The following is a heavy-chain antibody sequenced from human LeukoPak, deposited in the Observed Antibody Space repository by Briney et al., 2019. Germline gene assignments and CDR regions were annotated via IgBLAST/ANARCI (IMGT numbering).Heavy chain of an antibody. J-gene: IGHJ4*02. CDR2: ITASGGST. D-gene: IGHD3-22*01. CDR3: ARGGYDY. CDR1: GFTFNNYA. V-gene: IGHV3-23*01. Sequence: GGSLRLSCASSGFTFNNYAMTWVRQAPGKGLEWVSSITASGGSTYCADSVKGRFTISRDNSKNTLYLQMSSLRAEDTAVYYCARGGYDYWGQGTLVTVSS.